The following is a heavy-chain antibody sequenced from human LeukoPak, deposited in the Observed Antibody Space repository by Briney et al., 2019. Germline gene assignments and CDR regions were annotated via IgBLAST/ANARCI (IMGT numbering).Heavy chain of an antibody. J-gene: IGHJ6*02. V-gene: IGHV4-31*03. Sequence: SQTLSLTCTVSGGSISSGGYYWSWIRQHPGKGLEWIGYIYYSGSTYYNPSLKSRVTISVDTSKNQFSLKLSSVTAADTAVYYCARSARLKYQLLLGNLDYYGMDVWGQGTTVTVSS. CDR1: GGSISSGGYY. CDR3: ARSARLKYQLLLGNLDYYGMDV. D-gene: IGHD2-2*01. CDR2: IYYSGST.